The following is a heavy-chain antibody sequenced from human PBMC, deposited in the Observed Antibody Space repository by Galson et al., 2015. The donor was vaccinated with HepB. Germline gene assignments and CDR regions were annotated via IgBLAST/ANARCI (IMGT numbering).Heavy chain of an antibody. CDR1: GFTFSSYA. J-gene: IGHJ4*02. V-gene: IGHV3-23*01. CDR3: AKDDHCRFTSCFIDT. Sequence: SLRLSCAASGFTFSSYAMSWVRQAPGKGLEWVSVISGNGDRTYYADSVKGRFTISRDNSMNTLYLQMKSLRAEDTAVYYCAKDDHCRFTSCFIDTWGQGTLVTVPS. D-gene: IGHD2-2*01. CDR2: ISGNGDRT.